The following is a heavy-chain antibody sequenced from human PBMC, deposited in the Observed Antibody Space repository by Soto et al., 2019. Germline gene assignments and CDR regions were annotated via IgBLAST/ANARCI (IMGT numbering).Heavy chain of an antibody. V-gene: IGHV4-31*03. CDR3: ARDLGDSSGYYYDLGNWFDP. Sequence: ASETLSLTCTVSGGSISSGGYYWSWIRQHPGKGLDWFVYIYSSGSTYYNPSLKSRVTISVDTSKNQFSLRLSSVIAADTAVYYFARDLGDSSGYYYDLGNWFDPWGQGTLVTVSS. D-gene: IGHD3-22*01. CDR2: IYSSGST. J-gene: IGHJ5*02. CDR1: GGSISSGGYY.